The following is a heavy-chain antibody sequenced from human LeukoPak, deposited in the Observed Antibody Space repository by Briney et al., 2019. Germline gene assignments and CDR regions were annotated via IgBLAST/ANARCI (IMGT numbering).Heavy chain of an antibody. J-gene: IGHJ5*02. V-gene: IGHV3-23*01. CDR1: GLTFSAYA. CDR3: AKDAVRFLEWRINWFDP. CDR2: ISGSGINT. Sequence: GGSLRLSCAASGLTFSAYAMSWVRQAPGKGLEWVAAISGSGINTFYADSVKGRFTISRDNSKNTLYLQMNSLRAEDTAVYYCAKDAVRFLEWRINWFDPWGQGTLVTVSS. D-gene: IGHD3-3*01.